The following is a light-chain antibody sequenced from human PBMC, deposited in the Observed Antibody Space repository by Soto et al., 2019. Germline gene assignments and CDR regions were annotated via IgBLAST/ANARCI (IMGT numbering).Light chain of an antibody. V-gene: IGKV3-15*01. Sequence: EIVMTQSPATLSVSPGERATLSRRASQSVSSNLAWYQQKPGQAPRLLIYGASTRATGIPARFSGSGSGTEFTLTISSLQSEDFAVYYCQQYNNWPPYTFGQGTKVDI. CDR3: QQYNNWPPYT. J-gene: IGKJ2*01. CDR1: QSVSSN. CDR2: GAS.